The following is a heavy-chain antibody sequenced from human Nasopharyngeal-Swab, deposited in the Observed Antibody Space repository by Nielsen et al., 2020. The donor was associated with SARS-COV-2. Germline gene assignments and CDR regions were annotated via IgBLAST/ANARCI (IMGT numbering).Heavy chain of an antibody. CDR3: AKDITTFGVVIASFDY. Sequence: WIRQPPGKGLEWVSAISGSGCSTFYADSVKGRFTISRDSSKNTLYLQMNSLRAEDTAVYYCAKDITTFGVVIASFDYWGQGTLVTVSS. D-gene: IGHD3-3*01. V-gene: IGHV3-23*01. CDR2: ISGSGCST. J-gene: IGHJ4*02.